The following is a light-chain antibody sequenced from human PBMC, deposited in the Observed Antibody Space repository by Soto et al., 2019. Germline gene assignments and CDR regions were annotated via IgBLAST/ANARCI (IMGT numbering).Light chain of an antibody. CDR3: QKYNSAPWT. CDR2: AAS. Sequence: DIQMTQSPSSLSASVGDRVTITCRASQGISNYLAWYQQKPGKVPKLLIYAASTLQSGVPSRLSGSGSGTDFTRPISSLQPEDVAPYYCQKYNSAPWTFGQGTKVEI. CDR1: QGISNY. V-gene: IGKV1-27*01. J-gene: IGKJ1*01.